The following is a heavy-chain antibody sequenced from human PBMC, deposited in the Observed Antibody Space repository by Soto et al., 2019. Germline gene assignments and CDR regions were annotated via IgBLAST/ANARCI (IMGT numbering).Heavy chain of an antibody. V-gene: IGHV4-34*01. CDR2: INHSGST. Sequence: PSETLSLTCAVYGGSFSGYYWSWIRQPPGKGLEWIGEINHSGSTNYNPSLKSRVTISVDTSKNQFSLKLSSVTAADTAVYYCARKGRYFDWSLPKGGWFDPWGQGTLVTVSS. D-gene: IGHD3-9*01. CDR3: ARKGRYFDWSLPKGGWFDP. J-gene: IGHJ5*02. CDR1: GGSFSGYY.